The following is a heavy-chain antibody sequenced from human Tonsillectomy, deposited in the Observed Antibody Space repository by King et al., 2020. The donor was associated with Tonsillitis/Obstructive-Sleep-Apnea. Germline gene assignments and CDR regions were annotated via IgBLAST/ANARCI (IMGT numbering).Heavy chain of an antibody. CDR3: AKEAKDIVVVPAAMVNWFDP. D-gene: IGHD2-2*01. Sequence: VQLVESGGGLVQPGGSLRLSCAASGFTFSSYAMSWVRQAPGKGLEWVSAISGSGGSTYYADSVKGRFTISRDNSKNTLYLQMNSLRAEDTAVYYCAKEAKDIVVVPAAMVNWFDPWGQGTLVTVSS. CDR2: ISGSGGST. V-gene: IGHV3-23*04. CDR1: GFTFSSYA. J-gene: IGHJ5*02.